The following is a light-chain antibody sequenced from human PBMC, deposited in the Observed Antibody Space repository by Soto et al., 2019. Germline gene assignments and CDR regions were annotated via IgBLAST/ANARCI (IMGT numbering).Light chain of an antibody. J-gene: IGKJ2*01. CDR1: HSVASTY. Sequence: EIVLTQSPGTLSLSPGEGATLSCRASHSVASTYLAWYQQKPGLAPRLIIYGSSNRASGTPDRFSGGGAGSDFTLTISRLEPEDFAVYYCQQYRSSSFTFGQGTKLEIK. CDR2: GSS. V-gene: IGKV3-20*01. CDR3: QQYRSSSFT.